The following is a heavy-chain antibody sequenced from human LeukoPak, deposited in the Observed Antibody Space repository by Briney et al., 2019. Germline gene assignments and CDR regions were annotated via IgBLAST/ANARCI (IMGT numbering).Heavy chain of an antibody. D-gene: IGHD5-12*01. CDR2: ISRRGDRT. J-gene: IGHJ4*02. Sequence: PGGSLRLSCAASGFTLSSSAMSWVRQAPGKGLEWVSAISRRGDRTFYADSVKGRFTISRDNSKNTLYLQMNSLRAEDTAVYYCAKDRSGYVGSLDYWGQGTLVTVSS. V-gene: IGHV3-23*01. CDR3: AKDRSGYVGSLDY. CDR1: GFTLSSSA.